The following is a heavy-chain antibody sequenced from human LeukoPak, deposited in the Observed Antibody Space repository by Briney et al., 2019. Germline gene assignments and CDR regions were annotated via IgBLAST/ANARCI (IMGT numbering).Heavy chain of an antibody. J-gene: IGHJ4*02. CDR1: GGSISSYY. CDR3: ARQVYSSSWSYYFDY. CDR2: IYTSGST. D-gene: IGHD6-13*01. Sequence: SETLSLTCTVSGGSISSYYWSWIRQPAGKGLEWIGRIYTSGSTNYNPSLKSRVTMSVDTSKNQFSLKLSSVTPADTAVYYCARQVYSSSWSYYFDYWGQGILVTVSS. V-gene: IGHV4-4*07.